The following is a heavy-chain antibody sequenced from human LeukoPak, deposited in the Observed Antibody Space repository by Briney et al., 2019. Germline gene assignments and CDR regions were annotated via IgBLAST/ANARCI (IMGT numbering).Heavy chain of an antibody. J-gene: IGHJ6*02. CDR3: ARVGDYVWGSYRQIYYYYGMDV. CDR2: IIPIFGTA. D-gene: IGHD3-16*02. CDR1: GGTFSSYA. V-gene: IGHV1-69*13. Sequence: GASVKVSCKASGGTFSSYAISWVRQAPGQGLEWMGGIIPIFGTANYAQKFQGRVTITADESTSTAYMELSSLRSEDTAVYYCARVGDYVWGSYRQIYYYYGMDVWGQGTTVTVSS.